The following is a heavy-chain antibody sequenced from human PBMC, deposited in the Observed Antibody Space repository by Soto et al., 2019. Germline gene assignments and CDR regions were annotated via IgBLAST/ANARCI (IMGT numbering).Heavy chain of an antibody. CDR3: ARVSRGRSWTGNWFDP. CDR1: GFTFSDYY. D-gene: IGHD6-13*01. J-gene: IGHJ5*02. Sequence: QMQLVEPGRDLVKPGGSLRLSCAASGFTFSDYYMTWIRQAPGKGLEWVSYITSSGLSIYYADSVKGRFTTSRDNAKTSRYLQVSSLRVEDSAIYYGARVSRGRSWTGNWFDPWGQGALVTVSS. CDR2: ITSSGLSI. V-gene: IGHV3-11*01.